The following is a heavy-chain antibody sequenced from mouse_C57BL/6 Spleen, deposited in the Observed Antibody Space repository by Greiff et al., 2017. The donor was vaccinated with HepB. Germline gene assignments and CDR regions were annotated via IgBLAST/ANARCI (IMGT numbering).Heavy chain of an antibody. CDR3: ARVDYDGNYFDY. D-gene: IGHD2-4*01. Sequence: QVQLQQSGAELVKPGASVKMSCKASGYTFTSYWITWVKQRPGQGLEWIGDIYPGSGSTNYNEKFKSKATLTVDTSSSPAYMQLSSLTSEDSAVYYCARVDYDGNYFDYWGQGTTLTVSS. V-gene: IGHV1-55*01. CDR1: GYTFTSYW. CDR2: IYPGSGST. J-gene: IGHJ2*01.